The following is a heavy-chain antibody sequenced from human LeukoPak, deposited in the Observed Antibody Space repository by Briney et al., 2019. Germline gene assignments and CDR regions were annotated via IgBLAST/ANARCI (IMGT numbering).Heavy chain of an antibody. CDR1: GFTFSSYS. CDR3: ARDRGGSYSAIDY. Sequence: PGGSLRLSCAASGFTFSSYSMNWVRQAPGKGLERVSFISSSSSTIYYADSVKGQFTISRDNAKNSLYLQMNSLRAEDTAVYYCARDRGGSYSAIDYWGQGTLVTVSS. V-gene: IGHV3-48*04. J-gene: IGHJ4*02. D-gene: IGHD1-26*01. CDR2: ISSSSSTI.